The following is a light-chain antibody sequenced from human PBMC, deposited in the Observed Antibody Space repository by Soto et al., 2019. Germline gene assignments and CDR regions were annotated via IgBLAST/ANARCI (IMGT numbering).Light chain of an antibody. Sequence: IQLTQSPSSLSASVGDRVTITFPASQGISSYLAWYQQRPAKVPKLLLYAASTLQSGVPSRFSGRGSGTDSTLTISSPQPEDFATYYCQQLNSYLLSFGGGTKVEIK. CDR3: QQLNSYLLS. CDR1: QGISSY. CDR2: AAS. J-gene: IGKJ4*01. V-gene: IGKV1-9*01.